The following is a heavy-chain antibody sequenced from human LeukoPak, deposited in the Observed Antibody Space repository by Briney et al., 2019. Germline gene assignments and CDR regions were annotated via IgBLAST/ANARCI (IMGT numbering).Heavy chain of an antibody. CDR1: GFTFSSHA. V-gene: IGHV3-30*04. J-gene: IGHJ4*02. CDR2: ISYDGSNK. D-gene: IGHD6-13*01. CDR3: VRGRISSSYDFDY. Sequence: GGSLRLSCAASGFTFSSHAMHWVRQAPGKGLEWVAVISYDGSNKYYADSVKGRFTISRDNAKNTLYLQMNSLRVEDTAVFYCVRGRISSSYDFDYWGQGTLVTVSS.